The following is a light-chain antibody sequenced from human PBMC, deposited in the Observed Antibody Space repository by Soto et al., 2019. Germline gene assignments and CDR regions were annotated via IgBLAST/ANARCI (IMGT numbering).Light chain of an antibody. CDR3: QAWDSSTYV. V-gene: IGLV3-1*01. CDR2: QNN. J-gene: IGLJ1*01. Sequence: SYELTQPPSVSVSPGQTASITCSGDKLGNKYASWYQHNPGQSPVLVIYQNNERPSGIPERFSGSNSGNTATLTISGTQAMDEADYYCQAWDSSTYVFGTGTKLTVL. CDR1: KLGNKY.